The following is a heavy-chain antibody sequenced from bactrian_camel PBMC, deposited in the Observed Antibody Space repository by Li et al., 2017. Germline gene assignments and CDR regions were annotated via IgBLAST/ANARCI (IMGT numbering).Heavy chain of an antibody. CDR2: IDSDGET. CDR1: TGTFRSAC. V-gene: IGHV3S53*01. Sequence: HVQLVESGGGSAQAGGSLRLSCAARTGTFRSACMGWIRQVSGKEREGVASIDSDGETTYTDSVKGRFTISRDNAKNSVYLQMNNLKLEDTATYYCAADSGPYCRGSYLARRANFEGQGTQVTVS. D-gene: IGHD2*01. J-gene: IGHJ4*01.